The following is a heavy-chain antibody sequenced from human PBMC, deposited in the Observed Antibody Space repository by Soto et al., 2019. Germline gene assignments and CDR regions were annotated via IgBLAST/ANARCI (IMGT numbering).Heavy chain of an antibody. J-gene: IGHJ6*02. Sequence: QVQLQESGPGLVKPSGTLSLTCAVSGGSISSSNWWSWVRQPPGKGLEWIGEIYHSGSTNYNPSLKSRVTRAGDKSKNQCALKLSAVTAADTAVYYCASVRGGYYYAMDVWGQGTTVTVSS. CDR2: IYHSGST. V-gene: IGHV4-4*02. CDR3: ASVRGGYYYAMDV. D-gene: IGHD3-10*02. CDR1: GGSISSSNW.